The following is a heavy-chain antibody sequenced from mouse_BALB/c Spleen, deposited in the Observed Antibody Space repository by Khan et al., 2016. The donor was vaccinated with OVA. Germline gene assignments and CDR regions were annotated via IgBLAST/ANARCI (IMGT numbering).Heavy chain of an antibody. V-gene: IGHV3-2*02. CDR2: ISYSGNT. J-gene: IGHJ4*01. Sequence: VQLQESGPGLVNPSQSLSLTCTATGYSITSDYGWNWIRQFPGNKLEWMGYISYSGNTSYNPSLKSRISITRDTSKNQFFLQLSSVTTEDTATYYCDGTDGYYFCAMDYWGQGTSVTVSS. CDR1: GYSITSDYG. CDR3: DGTDGYYFCAMDY. D-gene: IGHD2-3*01.